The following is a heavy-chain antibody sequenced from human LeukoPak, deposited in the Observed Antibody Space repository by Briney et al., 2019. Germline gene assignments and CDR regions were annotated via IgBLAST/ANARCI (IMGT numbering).Heavy chain of an antibody. Sequence: GSLRLSCAASGFTFRNYAMHWVRHAPGKGLGWVSGIGGSGANTYYADSVKGRFTISRDNSKNTLYLQMNSLRAEDTALYYCAKVTTGYYYYFDSWGQGTPVTVSS. J-gene: IGHJ4*02. V-gene: IGHV3-23*01. CDR2: IGGSGANT. D-gene: IGHD3-9*01. CDR3: AKVTTGYYYYFDS. CDR1: GFTFRNYA.